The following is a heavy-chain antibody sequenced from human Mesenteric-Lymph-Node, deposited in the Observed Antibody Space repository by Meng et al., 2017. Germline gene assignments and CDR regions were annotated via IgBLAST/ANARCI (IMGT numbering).Heavy chain of an antibody. Sequence: ASVKVSCKVSGSILIDFSIHWVRQAPGKGPEWMGGFDTEDGETIYAKKFQGRVTMTEDTSTDTAYMELRSLRSEDTAVYYCALTTVVSGADYWGQGTLVTVSS. D-gene: IGHD4-23*01. CDR3: ALTTVVSGADY. V-gene: IGHV1-24*01. CDR1: GSILIDFS. CDR2: FDTEDGET. J-gene: IGHJ4*02.